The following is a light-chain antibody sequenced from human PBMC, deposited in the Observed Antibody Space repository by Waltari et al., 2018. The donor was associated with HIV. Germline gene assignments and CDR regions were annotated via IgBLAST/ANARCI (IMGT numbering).Light chain of an antibody. J-gene: IGLJ2*01. Sequence: SALVQPASVSGSPGPSITISCTGPSSNIVGENFVSWSLQHPGKAPKRRIYDVSNRPSGVSNRFSGSKSGNTASLTISGLQAEDEADYYCSSYTSSSALYVVFGGGTKLTVL. CDR3: SSYTSSSALYVV. V-gene: IGLV2-14*03. CDR1: SSNIVGENF. CDR2: DVS.